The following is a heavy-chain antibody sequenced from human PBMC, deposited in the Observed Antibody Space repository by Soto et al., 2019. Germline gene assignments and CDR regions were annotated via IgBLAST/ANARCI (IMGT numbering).Heavy chain of an antibody. CDR2: IIDSGGRT. V-gene: IGHV3-23*01. D-gene: IGHD3-3*01. Sequence: LSLSCAASGFTFGNYALSWVRQAPGKGLGWVSGIIDSGGRTYYSDSVKGRFTISRDNSKNTLYLQMIRLRAEDTAVYYCSKSSQSWNYYYFVMDVWGHGITVTVCS. CDR1: GFTFGNYA. J-gene: IGHJ6*02. CDR3: SKSSQSWNYYYFVMDV.